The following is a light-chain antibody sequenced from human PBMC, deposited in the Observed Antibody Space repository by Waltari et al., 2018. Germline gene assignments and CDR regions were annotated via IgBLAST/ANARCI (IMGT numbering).Light chain of an antibody. CDR2: DVN. J-gene: IGLJ1*01. CDR1: SSSVGGYDY. CDR3: CAYAGAYTYV. V-gene: IGLV2-11*01. Sequence: QSAPTQPRSVSGSPEQSVTISCTGTSSSVGGYDYVPWYQQHPGKAPKLMIYDVNKRPSGVPDRFSGSKSGNTASLTISGLQTEDEADYYCCAYAGAYTYVFGTGTTVIVL.